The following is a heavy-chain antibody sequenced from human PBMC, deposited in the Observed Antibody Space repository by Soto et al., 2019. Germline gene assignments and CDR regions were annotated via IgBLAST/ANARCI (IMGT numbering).Heavy chain of an antibody. CDR1: GFTFSSYA. D-gene: IGHD6-19*01. Sequence: GGSLRLSCAASGFTFSSYAMSWVRQAPGKGLEWVSAISGSGGSTYYADSVKGRFTISRDNSKNTLYRQMNSLRAEDTAVYYCAKSDEVRSGYSSGWSLRPGAFDYWGQGTLVTVSS. J-gene: IGHJ4*02. CDR3: AKSDEVRSGYSSGWSLRPGAFDY. CDR2: ISGSGGST. V-gene: IGHV3-23*01.